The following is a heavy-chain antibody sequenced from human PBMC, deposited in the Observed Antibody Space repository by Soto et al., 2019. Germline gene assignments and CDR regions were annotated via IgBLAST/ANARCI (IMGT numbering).Heavy chain of an antibody. CDR3: ARALIQLWPHYYYGMDV. J-gene: IGHJ6*02. V-gene: IGHV4-30-4*01. D-gene: IGHD5-18*01. CDR1: GGSISSGDYY. Sequence: PSETLSLTCTVPGGSISSGDYYWSWIRQPPGKGLEWIGYIYYSGTTYYNPSLKSRVTISVDTSKNQFSLKVNSVTAADTAVYYCARALIQLWPHYYYGMDVWGQGTTVTVSS. CDR2: IYYSGTT.